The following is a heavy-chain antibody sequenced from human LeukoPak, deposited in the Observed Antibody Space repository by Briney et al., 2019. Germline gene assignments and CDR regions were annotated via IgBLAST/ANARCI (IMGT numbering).Heavy chain of an antibody. Sequence: SGGSLRLSCADSGFTFSSYAMSWARQAPGKGLEWVSSISDSGGSTYYADSVKGRFSIFRDNPKNTLYLQMNSLRAEDTALYYCARAALAGNAFDIWGQGTMVTVSS. D-gene: IGHD6-19*01. CDR3: ARAALAGNAFDI. J-gene: IGHJ3*02. CDR2: ISDSGGST. CDR1: GFTFSSYA. V-gene: IGHV3-23*01.